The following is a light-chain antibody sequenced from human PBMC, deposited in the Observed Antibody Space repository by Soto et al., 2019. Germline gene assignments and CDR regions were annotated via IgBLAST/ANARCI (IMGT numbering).Light chain of an antibody. V-gene: IGKV1-33*01. CDR1: QDISNN. J-gene: IGKJ2*01. Sequence: DIQMTQSPSSLSASVGDRVTITCQASQDISNNLNWYQQKPGKAPKLLIYDASNLETGVSSRFSGSGSGTDFAFTISSLQPEDFATYYCQHYDNLPMYTFGQGTKLEIK. CDR2: DAS. CDR3: QHYDNLPMYT.